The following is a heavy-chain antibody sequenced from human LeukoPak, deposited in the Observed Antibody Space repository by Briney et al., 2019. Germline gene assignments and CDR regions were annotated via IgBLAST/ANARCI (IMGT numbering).Heavy chain of an antibody. CDR2: IDWDNDK. J-gene: IGHJ4*02. CDR1: GFSLSTGEMS. Sequence: SGPALVKPTQTLTLTCTFSGFSLSTGEMSVSWIRQPPGKALEWLARIDWDNDKYYTPSLTTRLTISKDTSKNQVVLTMTNMDPVDTATYYCAGAGRVFGYWGQGTLVTVSS. CDR3: AGAGRVFGY. V-gene: IGHV2-70*11. D-gene: IGHD3-10*02.